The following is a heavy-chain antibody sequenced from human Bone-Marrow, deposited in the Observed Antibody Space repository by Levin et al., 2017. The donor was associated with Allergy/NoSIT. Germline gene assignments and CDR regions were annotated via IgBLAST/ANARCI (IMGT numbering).Heavy chain of an antibody. CDR1: GFTFSSYS. CDR2: ISSSSSYI. J-gene: IGHJ6*02. Sequence: GGSLRLSCAASGFTFSSYSMNWVRQAPGKGLEWVSSISSSSSYIYYADSVKGRFTISRDNAKNSLYLQMNSLRAEDTAVYYCARDRGMGIMDYYYYGMDVWGQGTTVTVSS. V-gene: IGHV3-21*01. D-gene: IGHD3-10*01. CDR3: ARDRGMGIMDYYYYGMDV.